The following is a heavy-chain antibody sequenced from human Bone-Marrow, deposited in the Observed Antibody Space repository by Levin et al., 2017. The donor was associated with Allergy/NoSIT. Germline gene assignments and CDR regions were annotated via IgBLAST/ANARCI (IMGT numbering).Heavy chain of an antibody. J-gene: IGHJ4*02. CDR1: GGSISSSSYY. V-gene: IGHV4-39*01. D-gene: IGHD4-17*01. Sequence: SETLSLTCTVSGGSISSSSYYWGWIRQPPGKGLEWIGSIYYSGSTYYNPSLKSRVTISVDTSKNQFSLKLSSVTAADTAVYYCASRYGDYPDYWGQGTLVTVSS. CDR3: ASRYGDYPDY. CDR2: IYYSGST.